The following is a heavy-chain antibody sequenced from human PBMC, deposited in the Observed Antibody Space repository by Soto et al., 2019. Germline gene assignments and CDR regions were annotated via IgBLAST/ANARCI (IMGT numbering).Heavy chain of an antibody. V-gene: IGHV3-48*01. CDR3: ARDRRIAAAADFYFDF. J-gene: IGHJ4*02. CDR2: ISSRTNTI. Sequence: EVQLVESGGGLVQPGGSLRLSCAASGFTFSAYSMNWVRQAPGKGLEWVSYISSRTNTIYYADSVQGRFTISRDDAKNSLYLQMDSLRAEDTAVYYCARDRRIAAAADFYFDFWGQGTLVTVSS. CDR1: GFTFSAYS. D-gene: IGHD6-13*01.